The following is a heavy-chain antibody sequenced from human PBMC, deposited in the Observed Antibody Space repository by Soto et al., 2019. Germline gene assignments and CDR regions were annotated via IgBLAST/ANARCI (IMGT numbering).Heavy chain of an antibody. D-gene: IGHD2-2*01. CDR1: GGSISSGDYY. CDR2: IYYSGST. Sequence: SETLSLTCTVSGGSISSGDYYWSWIRQPPGKGLEWIGYIYYSGSTYYNPSLKSRVTISVDTSKNQFSLKLSSVTAADTAVYYCAREVVVVPAAMSVYYYGMDVWGQGTTVTVSS. J-gene: IGHJ6*02. V-gene: IGHV4-30-4*01. CDR3: AREVVVVPAAMSVYYYGMDV.